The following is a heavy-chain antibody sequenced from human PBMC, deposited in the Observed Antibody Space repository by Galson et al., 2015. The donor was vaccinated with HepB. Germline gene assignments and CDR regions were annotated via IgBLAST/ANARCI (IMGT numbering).Heavy chain of an antibody. CDR2: IYSGGST. D-gene: IGHD3-22*01. CDR3: ARAWDVKNSSERENAFDI. CDR1: GFTVSSNY. J-gene: IGHJ3*02. V-gene: IGHV3-66*01. Sequence: SLRLSCAASGFTVSSNYMSWVRQAPGKGLEWVSVIYSGGSTYYADSVKGRFTISRDNSKNTLYLQMNSLRAEDTAVYYCARAWDVKNSSERENAFDIWGQGTMVTVSS.